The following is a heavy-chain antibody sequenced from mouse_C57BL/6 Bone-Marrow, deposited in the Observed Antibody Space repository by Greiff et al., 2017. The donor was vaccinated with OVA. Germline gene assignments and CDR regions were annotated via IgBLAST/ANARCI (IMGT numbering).Heavy chain of an antibody. D-gene: IGHD1-1*01. CDR2: INPSNGGT. Sequence: QVQLQQPGTELVKPGASVKLSCKASGYTFTSYWMHWVKQRPGQGLEWIGNINPSNGGTNYNEKFKGKATLTADTSSSTAYMQLSSLTSEDSAVYYCARSPYYDGSSPDAFAYWGQGTLVTVSA. J-gene: IGHJ3*01. CDR3: ARSPYYDGSSPDAFAY. CDR1: GYTFTSYW. V-gene: IGHV1-53*01.